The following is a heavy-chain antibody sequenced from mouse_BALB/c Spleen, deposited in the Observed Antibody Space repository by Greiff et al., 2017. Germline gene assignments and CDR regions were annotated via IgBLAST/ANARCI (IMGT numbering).Heavy chain of an antibody. V-gene: IGHV14-3*02. Sequence: EVQLVESGAELVKPGASVKLSCTASGFNIKDTYMHWVKQRPEQGLEWIGRIDPANGNTKYDPKFQGKATITADTSSNTAYLQLSSLTSEDTAVYYCARGLPPFAYWGQGTLVTVSA. CDR3: ARGLPPFAY. J-gene: IGHJ3*01. CDR2: IDPANGNT. D-gene: IGHD2-2*01. CDR1: GFNIKDTY.